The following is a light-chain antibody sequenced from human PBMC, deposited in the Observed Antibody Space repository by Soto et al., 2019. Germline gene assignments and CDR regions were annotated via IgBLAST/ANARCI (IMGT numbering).Light chain of an antibody. J-gene: IGLJ3*02. CDR3: SSYTNSGTLEV. CDR2: DVT. CDR1: SSDVGGYNY. Sequence: QSALTQPASVSGSPGQSIAISCTGSSSDVGGYNYVSWYQQHPGKAPRLVIYDVTNRPSGVSDRFSGSKSGNTASLTISGLLAEDEADYYCSSYTNSGTLEVFGGGTKLTVL. V-gene: IGLV2-14*03.